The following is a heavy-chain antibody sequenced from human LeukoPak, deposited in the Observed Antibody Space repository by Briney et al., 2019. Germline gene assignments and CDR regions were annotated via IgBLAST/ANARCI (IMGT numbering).Heavy chain of an antibody. CDR2: ISYIGNNK. D-gene: IGHD6-13*01. CDR1: GFTFNNYA. J-gene: IGHJ4*02. CDR3: ARDLSIAAADYYFDY. Sequence: GRSLRLSCAAPGFTFNNYAIHWVRQAPGKGLEWVAVISYIGNNKYYADSVKGRLTISRDNSKNTLYLQMNSLRAEDTAVYYCARDLSIAAADYYFDYWGQGTLVTVSS. V-gene: IGHV3-30-3*01.